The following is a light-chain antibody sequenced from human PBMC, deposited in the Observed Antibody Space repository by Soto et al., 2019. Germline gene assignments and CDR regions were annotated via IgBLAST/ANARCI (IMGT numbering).Light chain of an antibody. CDR1: QTVSSNY. J-gene: IGKJ5*01. Sequence: GDRSTLSCRASQTVSSNYLAWCQQTPGQAPRLLIYGVFTRATGIPARFSGDGSGTDFTLTISRLEPEDFALYYCQHYGRSPITFGQGTRWRL. V-gene: IGKV3-20*01. CDR3: QHYGRSPIT. CDR2: GVF.